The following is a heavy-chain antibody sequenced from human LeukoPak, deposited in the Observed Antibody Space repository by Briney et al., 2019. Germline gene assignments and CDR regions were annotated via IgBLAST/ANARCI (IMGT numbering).Heavy chain of an antibody. D-gene: IGHD6-13*01. CDR1: GYTFIDYG. CDR2: ISTYNGHT. Sequence: GASVKVSCXASGYTFIDYGVSWVRQAPGQGLEWMGWISTYNGHTYYAQKLQGRVTMTTDTSTSTAYMELRSLRSDDTAVYYCARDAAAAGPFDYWGQGTLVTVSS. CDR3: ARDAAAAGPFDY. J-gene: IGHJ4*02. V-gene: IGHV1-18*01.